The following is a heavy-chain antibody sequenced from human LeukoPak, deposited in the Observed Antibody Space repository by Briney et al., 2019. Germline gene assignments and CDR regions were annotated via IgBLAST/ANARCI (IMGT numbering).Heavy chain of an antibody. V-gene: IGHV4-39*01. CDR3: ASGGTTVITRVDY. Sequence: PSETLSLTCTVSGGSISGSGFFWVWIRQPPGKGLEWVGSLFYSGDTYYNPSLKSRVTISVDTSQNQFSLKLTSVTAADTAVYYCASGGTTVITRVDYWGQGTLVTVSS. D-gene: IGHD4-23*01. J-gene: IGHJ4*02. CDR2: LFYSGDT. CDR1: GGSISGSGFF.